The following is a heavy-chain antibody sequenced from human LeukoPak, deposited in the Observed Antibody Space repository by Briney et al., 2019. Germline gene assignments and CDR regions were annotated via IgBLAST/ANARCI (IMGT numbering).Heavy chain of an antibody. CDR1: GGSISSGSYY. V-gene: IGHV4-61*02. J-gene: IGHJ6*03. CDR2: IDTSGNT. CDR3: ARAAGGDAVYYGSGRRYYDYHMDV. D-gene: IGHD3-10*01. Sequence: SETLSLTCTVTGGSISSGSYYCTWIRQPAGKGLEWIGRIDTSGNTNYNPSLKSRVSLSLDTSEKQCSLQVMSVTAADTAVYYCARAAGGDAVYYGSGRRYYDYHMDVWGKGTTVTISS.